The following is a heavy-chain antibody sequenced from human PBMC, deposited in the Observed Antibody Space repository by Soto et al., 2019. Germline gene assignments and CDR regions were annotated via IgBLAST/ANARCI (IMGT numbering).Heavy chain of an antibody. Sequence: PSETLSLTCTVSGGSISSGVNYWSWIRQHPGKGLEWTGHIYHSGSAYYHPSLKSRVAISVDTSKNQFSLRLSSVTAADTGVYFCARDSRREVDSGGYYYYDMDVWGQGTTVTVSS. D-gene: IGHD3-22*01. CDR2: IYHSGSA. CDR1: GGSISSGVNY. J-gene: IGHJ6*02. CDR3: ARDSRREVDSGGYYYYDMDV. V-gene: IGHV4-31*03.